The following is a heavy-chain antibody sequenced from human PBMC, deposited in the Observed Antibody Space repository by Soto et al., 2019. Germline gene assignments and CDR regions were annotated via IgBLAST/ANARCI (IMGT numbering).Heavy chain of an antibody. CDR1: GYLIREIS. Sequence: SVKLTCKVSGYLIREISVHWGLQAPGKGLAWMGSFDPEDGETIYAQKFQGRLTMTEDTYTDTAYIELSSLRTTDTAGYYCANWTNNSWFYFYHGGKVPLVT. CDR2: FDPEDGET. V-gene: IGHV1-24*01. CDR3: ANWTNNSWFYFYH. D-gene: IGHD6-13*01. J-gene: IGHJ4*02.